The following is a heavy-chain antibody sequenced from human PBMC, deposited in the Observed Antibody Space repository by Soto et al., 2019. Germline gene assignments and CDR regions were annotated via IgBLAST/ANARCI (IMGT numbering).Heavy chain of an antibody. CDR3: ARDSGNGDPNFDY. CDR1: GGSISSGGYY. D-gene: IGHD4-17*01. Sequence: SETLSLTCTVSGGSISSGGYYWTWIRQHPGKGLEWIGYNYYSGITYYNPSLKSRVTISLDTSKNQFSLKLSSVTAADTAVYYCARDSGNGDPNFDYWGQGTLVTVSS. V-gene: IGHV4-31*03. J-gene: IGHJ4*02. CDR2: NYYSGIT.